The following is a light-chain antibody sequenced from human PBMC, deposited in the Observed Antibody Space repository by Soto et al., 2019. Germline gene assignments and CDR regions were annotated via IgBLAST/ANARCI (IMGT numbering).Light chain of an antibody. CDR3: QQYDSVPLT. Sequence: DIQMTQSPSSLSASVGDRVTITCRASQSITTYLNWYRQKPGKAPKVLIYGASYLEPGVPSRFSGTGSGTDFTFTISSLQPEDIATYYCQQYDSVPLTFGGGTKVDIK. CDR1: QSITTY. J-gene: IGKJ4*01. CDR2: GAS. V-gene: IGKV1-33*01.